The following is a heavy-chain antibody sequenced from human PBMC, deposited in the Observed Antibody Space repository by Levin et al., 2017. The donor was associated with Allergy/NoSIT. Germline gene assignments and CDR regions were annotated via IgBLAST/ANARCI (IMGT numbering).Heavy chain of an antibody. D-gene: IGHD3-22*01. CDR2: INSDESRT. CDR1: GFTFRSYW. J-gene: IGHJ4*02. CDR3: ARGYYDTSTYTASI. Sequence: LSLPCAASGFTFRSYWMHWVRQAPGKGLMWVSRINSDESRTNYADSVKGRFTISRDNAKNTLYLQMNSLRAEDTAVYYCARGYYDTSTYTASIWGQGTLVTVSS. V-gene: IGHV3-74*01.